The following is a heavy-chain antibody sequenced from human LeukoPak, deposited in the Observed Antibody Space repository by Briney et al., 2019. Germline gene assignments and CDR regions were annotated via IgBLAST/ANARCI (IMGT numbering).Heavy chain of an antibody. CDR3: ARSDCSSTSCYMGYFDY. J-gene: IGHJ4*02. D-gene: IGHD2-2*02. Sequence: SETLSLTCTVSGGSISSSSYYWGWIRQPPGKGLEWIGSIYYSGSTYYNPSLKSRVTISVDTSKNQFSLKLSSVTAADTAVYYCARSDCSSTSCYMGYFDYWGQGTLVTVSS. CDR2: IYYSGST. CDR1: GGSISSSSYY. V-gene: IGHV4-39*01.